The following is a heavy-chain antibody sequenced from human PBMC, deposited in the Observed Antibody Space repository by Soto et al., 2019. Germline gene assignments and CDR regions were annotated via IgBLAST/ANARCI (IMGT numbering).Heavy chain of an antibody. V-gene: IGHV4-61*01. D-gene: IGHD4-17*01. Sequence: ETLSLTCTVSGGSVTSGTYFWNWVRQPPGKGLEWIGYISYSGNTDYNPSLKSRATISVDTSKTQFSLKLTSLTAADTAVYYCGRRNSGGNWFDPWGPGTLVTAPQ. CDR1: GGSVTSGTYF. CDR2: ISYSGNT. CDR3: GRRNSGGNWFDP. J-gene: IGHJ5*02.